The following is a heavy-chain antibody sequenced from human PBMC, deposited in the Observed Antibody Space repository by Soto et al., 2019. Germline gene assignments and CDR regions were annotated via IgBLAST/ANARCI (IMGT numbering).Heavy chain of an antibody. CDR2: ISAYNCNT. CDR1: GYTFTSYG. V-gene: IGHV1-18*04. J-gene: IGHJ6*02. D-gene: IGHD4-4*01. Sequence: ASVKVSCKASGYTFTSYGISWVRQAPGQGLEWMGWISAYNCNTNYAQKLQGRVTMTTDTSTSTAYMELRSLRSDDTAVYYCARGGSYSFSDYYDGMDVWGQGTTVTVSS. CDR3: ARGGSYSFSDYYDGMDV.